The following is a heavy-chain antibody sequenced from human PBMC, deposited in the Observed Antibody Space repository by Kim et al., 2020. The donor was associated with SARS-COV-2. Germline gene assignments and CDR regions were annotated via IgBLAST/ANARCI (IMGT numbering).Heavy chain of an antibody. CDR3: AGLWFRELFPGYYYMDV. J-gene: IGHJ6*03. V-gene: IGHV1-69*13. D-gene: IGHD3-10*01. CDR2: IIPIFGTA. Sequence: SVKVSCKASGGTFSSYAISWVRQAPGQGLEWMGGIIPIFGTANYAQKFQGRVTITADESTSTAYMELSSLRSEDTAVHYCAGLWFRELFPGYYYMDVWGKGTTVTVSS. CDR1: GGTFSSYA.